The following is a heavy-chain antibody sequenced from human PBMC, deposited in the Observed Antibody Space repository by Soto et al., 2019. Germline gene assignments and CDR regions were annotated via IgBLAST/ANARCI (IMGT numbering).Heavy chain of an antibody. Sequence: GGSLRLSCAASGFTFDDYGMSWVRQAPGKGLEWVSGINWNGGSTGYADSVKGRFTISRDNAKNSLYLQMNSLRAEDTALYYCARHATELWFGYFDYWGQGTLVTVSS. J-gene: IGHJ4*02. V-gene: IGHV3-20*04. CDR2: INWNGGST. CDR3: ARHATELWFGYFDY. D-gene: IGHD3-10*01. CDR1: GFTFDDYG.